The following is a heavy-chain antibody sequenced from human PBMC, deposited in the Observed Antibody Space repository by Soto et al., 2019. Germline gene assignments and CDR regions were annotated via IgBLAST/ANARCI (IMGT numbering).Heavy chain of an antibody. J-gene: IGHJ5*02. V-gene: IGHV4-31*03. D-gene: IGHD6-19*01. Sequence: SETLSLTCFVSGYSITAGGYYWSWIRHHPGKGLEWIGSFYSSGSIIYNPSLRSRVSISGDTSSNQFSMSLTSVTAADTARYYCARMYSSGSGWFHPWGQGTLGTVSS. CDR1: GYSITAGGYY. CDR2: FYSSGSI. CDR3: ARMYSSGSGWFHP.